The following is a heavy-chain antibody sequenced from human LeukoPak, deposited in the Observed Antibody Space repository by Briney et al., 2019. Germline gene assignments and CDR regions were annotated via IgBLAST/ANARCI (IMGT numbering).Heavy chain of an antibody. CDR2: INPSGGST. Sequence: ASVKVSCKASGYTFTNYYIHWVRQAPGQGLECMGIINPSGGSTSYAQKFQGRVTMTRDMSTSTVYMELSSLRSEDTAVYYCARGELGIGASFDYWGQGTLVTVSS. CDR1: GYTFTNYY. J-gene: IGHJ4*02. D-gene: IGHD7-27*01. V-gene: IGHV1-46*01. CDR3: ARGELGIGASFDY.